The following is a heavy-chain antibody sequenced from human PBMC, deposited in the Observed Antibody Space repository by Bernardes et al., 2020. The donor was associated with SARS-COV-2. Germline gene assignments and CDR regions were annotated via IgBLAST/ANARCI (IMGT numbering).Heavy chain of an antibody. CDR3: ARQDIGAIFGVVITPAGMDV. CDR2: IYISGST. D-gene: IGHD3-3*01. Sequence: SETLSLTCTVSGGSISSGSYYWSWIRQSAGKGLEWIGRIYISGSTYYNPSLKSRVTIAVDTSKNQFSLKLSSVTAADTAVYYCARQDIGAIFGVVITPAGMDVWGQGTTVTVSS. CDR1: GGSISSGSYY. J-gene: IGHJ6*02. V-gene: IGHV4-61*02.